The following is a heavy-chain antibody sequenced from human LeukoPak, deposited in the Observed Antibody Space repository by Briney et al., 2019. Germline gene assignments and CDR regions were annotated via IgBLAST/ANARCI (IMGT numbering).Heavy chain of an antibody. J-gene: IGHJ5*02. CDR2: ISSGGTTI. D-gene: IGHD6-13*01. V-gene: IGHV3-48*02. CDR1: GFTFSSYS. Sequence: GGSLRLSCAASGFTFSSYSMNWVRQAPGKGLEWVSHISSGGTTIYYADSLKGRFTISRDNAKNSLYLQMNSLRDEDTAVYYCARGWAAAGKANWFDPWGQGTLVTVSS. CDR3: ARGWAAAGKANWFDP.